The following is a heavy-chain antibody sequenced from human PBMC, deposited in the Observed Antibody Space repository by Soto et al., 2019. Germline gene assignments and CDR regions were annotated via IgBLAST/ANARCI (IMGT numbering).Heavy chain of an antibody. CDR2: ITPIYPTT. J-gene: IGHJ4*02. V-gene: IGHV1-69*13. CDR3: ARIPRYSFPTSDDLDS. Sequence: EASVKVSCKASGGTFYTYTFSWVRQAPGQGLEWMGSITPIYPTTNYAEKFQGRLTVTADGSTSTAYMELNSLTSDDTAVYYCARIPRYSFPTSDDLDSWGQGTLVTVSS. CDR1: GGTFYTYT. D-gene: IGHD5-18*01.